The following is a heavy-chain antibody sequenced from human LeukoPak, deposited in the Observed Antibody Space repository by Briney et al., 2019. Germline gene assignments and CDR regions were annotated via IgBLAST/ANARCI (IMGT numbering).Heavy chain of an antibody. V-gene: IGHV4-59*11. D-gene: IGHD3-10*01. CDR3: ARLIRGY. CDR1: GGSISSHY. J-gene: IGHJ4*02. CDR2: IYFLGST. Sequence: SETLSLTCNVSGGSISSHYWSWIRQPPGRGLEWIGYIYFLGSTNYNPSLKSRVTISVDTSKNQFSLKLSSVTAADTAVYYCARLIRGYWGQGTLVTVSS.